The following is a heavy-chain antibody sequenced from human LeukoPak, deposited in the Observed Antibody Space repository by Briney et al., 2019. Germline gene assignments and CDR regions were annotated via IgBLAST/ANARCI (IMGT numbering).Heavy chain of an antibody. CDR1: GYTFTSYD. CDR3: ARGITIFGVVTFYYYYGMDV. CDR2: MNPNSGNT. D-gene: IGHD3-3*01. J-gene: IGHJ6*02. V-gene: IGHV1-8*01. Sequence: ASVKVSCKASGYTFTSYDINWVRQAPGQGLEWMGWMNPNSGNTGYEHKFQGRVTMTRNTAISTAYMERSSRRSEDTAVYYWARGITIFGVVTFYYYYGMDVWGQGTTVTVSS.